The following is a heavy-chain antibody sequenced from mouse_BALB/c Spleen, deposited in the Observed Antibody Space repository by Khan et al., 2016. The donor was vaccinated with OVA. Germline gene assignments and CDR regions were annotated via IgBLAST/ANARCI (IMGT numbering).Heavy chain of an antibody. D-gene: IGHD1-3*01. Sequence: VQLQQSGPELMKPGASVKISCKASGYSFTSYYMHWVKQSHGKSLEWIGYIDPFNGGTNYNQKFKGKATLTVDKSSSTAYIHISTLTSEDSAVYYCTRLGLNSWLAYWGQGTLVTVSA. CDR3: TRLGLNSWLAY. CDR1: GYSFTSYY. V-gene: IGHV1S135*01. CDR2: IDPFNGGT. J-gene: IGHJ3*01.